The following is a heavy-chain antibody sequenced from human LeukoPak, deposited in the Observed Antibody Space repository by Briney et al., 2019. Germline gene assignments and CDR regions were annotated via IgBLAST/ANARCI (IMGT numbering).Heavy chain of an antibody. CDR3: ARGREYGDYVKGKTFSY. J-gene: IGHJ4*02. CDR1: GDTIRSSSYY. D-gene: IGHD4-17*01. CDR2: MYDSGST. Sequence: PSETLSLTCTVSGDTIRSSSYYWGWIRQAPGKGLEWIGSMYDSGSTYYNPSLKSRVTISVDTSKNQFSLKLSSVTAADTAVYYCARGREYGDYVKGKTFSYWGQGTLVTVSS. V-gene: IGHV4-39*01.